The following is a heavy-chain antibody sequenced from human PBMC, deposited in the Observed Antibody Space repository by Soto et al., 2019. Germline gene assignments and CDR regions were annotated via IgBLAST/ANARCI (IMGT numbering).Heavy chain of an antibody. D-gene: IGHD6-6*01. CDR2: ISGSGT. J-gene: IGHJ4*02. V-gene: IGHV3-23*01. CDR3: ARDRPGEQHYFDF. CDR1: GFTFSTYA. Sequence: GESLKISCAASGFTFSTYAMNWVRQAPGKGLEWVSGISGSGTTYADSVKGRFTISRDNSKDTLYLQMNSLRAEDTAGYYCARDRPGEQHYFDFWGQGSLVTVSS.